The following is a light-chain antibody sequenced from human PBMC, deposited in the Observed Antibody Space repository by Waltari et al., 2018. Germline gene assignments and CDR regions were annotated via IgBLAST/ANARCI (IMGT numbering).Light chain of an antibody. J-gene: IGKJ3*01. V-gene: IGKV1-39*01. CDR3: QQSYSVPFT. CDR2: DSS. Sequence: DIQMAHSPSSLSASVGHSVTLTCRASQSIATFLHWYPQQPGKAPKLLIFDSSTLQRGVPSRFSVSGSGTDFTLTISSLQPDDFATYICQQSYSVPFTFGPGTRVDVK. CDR1: QSIATF.